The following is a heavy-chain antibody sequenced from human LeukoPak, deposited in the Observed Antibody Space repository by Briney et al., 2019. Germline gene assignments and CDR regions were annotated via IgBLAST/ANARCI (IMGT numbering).Heavy chain of an antibody. V-gene: IGHV3-53*01. Sequence: GGSLRLSCAASGFTFSNTYMSWVRQAPGQGLDWVSLIYPSGNIYYADSVKGRFTISRDNSKNTVFLQMNSLRAEDTAIYYCARTFLSGDGYKVGYFDYWGQGTLVTVSS. D-gene: IGHD5-24*01. CDR1: GFTFSNTY. CDR3: ARTFLSGDGYKVGYFDY. J-gene: IGHJ4*02. CDR2: IYPSGNI.